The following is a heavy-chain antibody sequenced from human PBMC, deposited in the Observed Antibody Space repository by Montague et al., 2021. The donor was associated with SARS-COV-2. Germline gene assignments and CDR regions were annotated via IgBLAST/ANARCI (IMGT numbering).Heavy chain of an antibody. CDR3: ASPKEGSGYYRPFDY. CDR2: IYHTGNT. J-gene: IGHJ4*02. Sequence: SETLSLTCGVSGASVTSTNWWSWVRQPTGEGLEWIGEIYHTGNTNYSPSLKNRVSISLDKSKNQLSLRLNFVTAADTAVYYCASPKEGSGYYRPFDYWGQGILVTVSS. D-gene: IGHD3-22*01. V-gene: IGHV4-4*02. CDR1: GASVTSTNW.